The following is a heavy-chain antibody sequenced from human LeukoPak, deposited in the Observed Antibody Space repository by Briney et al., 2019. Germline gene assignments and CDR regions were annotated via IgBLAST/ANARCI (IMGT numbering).Heavy chain of an antibody. Sequence: GGSLRLFCAASGFTFSNYWMTWVRQAPGKGLEWVANIKPDGTENYYLDSVKGRFIISRDNAKNSLYLQTNSLRDEDTAIYYCAMTGYSSGWQPAWTEYFQEWGQGTLVTVSS. CDR1: GFTFSNYW. J-gene: IGHJ1*01. D-gene: IGHD6-19*01. CDR3: AMTGYSSGWQPAWTEYFQE. V-gene: IGHV3-7*01. CDR2: IKPDGTEN.